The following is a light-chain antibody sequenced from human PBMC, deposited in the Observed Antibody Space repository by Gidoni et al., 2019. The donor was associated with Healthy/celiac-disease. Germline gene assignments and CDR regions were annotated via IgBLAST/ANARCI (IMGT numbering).Light chain of an antibody. V-gene: IGKV3-20*01. Sequence: EIVLTQSPGTLSLSPGERATLSCRASQSVSSSYLAWYQQKPGQAPRLLIYGASNWATGIPDRFSGSGSGTDFTLTISRLEPEDFAVYYCQHYGSSPYTFGQGTKLEIK. J-gene: IGKJ2*01. CDR3: QHYGSSPYT. CDR1: QSVSSSY. CDR2: GAS.